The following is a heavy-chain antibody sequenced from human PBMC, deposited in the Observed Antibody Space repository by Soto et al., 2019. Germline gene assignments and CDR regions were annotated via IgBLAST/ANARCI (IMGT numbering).Heavy chain of an antibody. CDR2: IYPFDSDT. D-gene: IGHD2-2*01. V-gene: IGHV5-51*01. CDR3: ARRSSAYDGTEV. J-gene: IGHJ6*02. Sequence: PVESLQISCKGSVYSFTSYWIGWVRQMPWKGLEWMGIIYPFDSDTRYSPSFQGQVTISADKSISTAYLQWSSLKASDTAMYYCARRSSAYDGTEVWGHGRPVSVSS. CDR1: VYSFTSYW.